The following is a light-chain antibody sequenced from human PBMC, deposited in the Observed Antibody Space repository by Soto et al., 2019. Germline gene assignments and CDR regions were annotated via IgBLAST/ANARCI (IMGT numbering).Light chain of an antibody. CDR3: QQYGSSPPWT. Sequence: EIVMTQSPATLSVSPGERATLSCRASQSVSSNLAWYQQKPGQAPRLLIYGASSRANGIPDRFSGSGSGTDFTLTISRLEPEDFAVYYCQQYGSSPPWTFGQGTKVDIK. J-gene: IGKJ1*01. CDR2: GAS. CDR1: QSVSSN. V-gene: IGKV3-20*01.